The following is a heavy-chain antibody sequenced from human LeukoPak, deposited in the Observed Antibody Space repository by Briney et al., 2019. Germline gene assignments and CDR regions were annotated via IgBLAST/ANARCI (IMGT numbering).Heavy chain of an antibody. Sequence: VRSLRLSCAASGFTFSNYAMHWVRQAPGKGLEWVAVISYDGSNKYYADSVKGRFTISRDNSKNTLYLQMNSLRAEDTAAYYCARDLYSYGHFDYWGQGTLVTVSS. D-gene: IGHD5-18*01. CDR3: ARDLYSYGHFDY. J-gene: IGHJ4*02. V-gene: IGHV3-30-3*01. CDR1: GFTFSNYA. CDR2: ISYDGSNK.